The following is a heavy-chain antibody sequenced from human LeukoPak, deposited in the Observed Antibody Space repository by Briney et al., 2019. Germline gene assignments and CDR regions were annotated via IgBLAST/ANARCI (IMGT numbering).Heavy chain of an antibody. CDR2: IYTSGST. V-gene: IGHV4-4*07. CDR1: GGSISSYY. Sequence: SETLSLTCTVSGGSISSYYWSWIRQPAGKGLEWIGRIYTSGSTNYNPSLKSRVTMSVDTSKNQFSLKLSSVTAADTAVYYCAREDIAAAGYYYYYYMDVWGKGTTVTVSS. CDR3: AREDIAAAGYYYYYYMDV. D-gene: IGHD6-13*01. J-gene: IGHJ6*03.